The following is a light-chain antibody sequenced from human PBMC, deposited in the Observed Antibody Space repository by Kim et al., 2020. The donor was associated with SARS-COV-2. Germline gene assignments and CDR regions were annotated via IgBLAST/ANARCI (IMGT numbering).Light chain of an antibody. Sequence: RVTIPGAGGSSNIGAGYDVHWYQQLPGTAPKVLIYAYNNRPSGVPDRFSGSKSGTSASLAITGLQAEDEADYYCQSYDTSLSGYVFGTGTKVTVL. CDR2: AYN. CDR1: SSNIGAGYD. J-gene: IGLJ1*01. CDR3: QSYDTSLSGYV. V-gene: IGLV1-40*01.